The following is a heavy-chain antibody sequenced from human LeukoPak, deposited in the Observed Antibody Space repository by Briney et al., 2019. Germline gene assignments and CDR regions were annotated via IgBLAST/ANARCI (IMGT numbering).Heavy chain of an antibody. Sequence: ASVKVSCKASGYTFTSYDINWVRQATGQGLEWTGWMNPNSGNTGYAQKFQGRVTITRNTSISTAYMELSSLRSEDTAVYYCARAEWTNWFDPWGQGTLVTVSS. J-gene: IGHJ5*02. CDR3: ARAEWTNWFDP. V-gene: IGHV1-8*03. CDR1: GYTFTSYD. D-gene: IGHD2-8*01. CDR2: MNPNSGNT.